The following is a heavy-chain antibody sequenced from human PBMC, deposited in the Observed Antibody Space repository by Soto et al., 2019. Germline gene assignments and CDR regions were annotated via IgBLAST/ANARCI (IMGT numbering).Heavy chain of an antibody. CDR1: GGSISSGGYY. D-gene: IGHD3-22*01. V-gene: IGHV4-31*03. Sequence: SETLSLTCTVSGGSISSGGYYWSWIRQHPGKGLEWIGYIYYSGSTYYNPSLKSRVTISVDASKNQFSLKLSSVTAADTAVYYCARDRRAYDSSGYTEYYFDYWGQGTLVTISS. J-gene: IGHJ4*02. CDR2: IYYSGST. CDR3: ARDRRAYDSSGYTEYYFDY.